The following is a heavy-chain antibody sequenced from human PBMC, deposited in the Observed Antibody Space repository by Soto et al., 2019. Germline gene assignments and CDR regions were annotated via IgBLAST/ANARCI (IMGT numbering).Heavy chain of an antibody. CDR2: ISGSGAST. Sequence: VRSLRLSCVSSVCTFNKYALACVRDSPGKWLEWVSAISGSGASTYDADSVKGRFTISRDNSNNTLYLQMNSLRAEDTAVYYCAKTPGVITVITSFDRRGQRNPVSVYS. CDR1: VCTFNKYA. J-gene: IGHJ4*01. D-gene: IGHD3-16*01. CDR3: AKTPGVITVITSFDR. V-gene: IGHV3-23*01.